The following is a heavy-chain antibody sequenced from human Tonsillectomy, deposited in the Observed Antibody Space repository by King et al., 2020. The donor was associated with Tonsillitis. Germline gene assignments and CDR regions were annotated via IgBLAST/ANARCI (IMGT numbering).Heavy chain of an antibody. J-gene: IGHJ4*02. D-gene: IGHD3-22*01. CDR1: GGSISSSSYY. CDR3: ARPDSSGYYNLFDY. Sequence: QLQESGPGLVKPSETLSLTCTVSGGSISSSSYYWGWIRQPPGKGLEWIGSIYYSGSTYYNPSLKSRVTISVDTSKNQFSLKLSSVTAADTAVYYCARPDSSGYYNLFDYWGQGTLVTVSS. V-gene: IGHV4-39*01. CDR2: IYYSGST.